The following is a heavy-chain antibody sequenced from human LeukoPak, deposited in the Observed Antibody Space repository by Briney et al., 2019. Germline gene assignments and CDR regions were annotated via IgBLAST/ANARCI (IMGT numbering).Heavy chain of an antibody. V-gene: IGHV3-23*01. J-gene: IGHJ4*02. Sequence: PGGSLRLSCAASGLTFSSYWMSWVRQAPGKGLAWVSTISGGSGSTYCADSVKGRFTISRDNSKNTLYLQMNSLRDEDTAVYYCAKHRFESGGYHSTDWGQGTLVTVSS. CDR3: AKHRFESGGYHSTD. CDR2: ISGGSGST. CDR1: GLTFSSYW. D-gene: IGHD3-22*01.